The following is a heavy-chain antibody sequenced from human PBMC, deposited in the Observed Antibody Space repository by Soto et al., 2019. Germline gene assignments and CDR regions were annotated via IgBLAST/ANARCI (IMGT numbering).Heavy chain of an antibody. CDR2: IQSDGSST. J-gene: IGHJ4*02. CDR3: VREFGKVDH. D-gene: IGHD3-10*01. CDR1: GFTFSTYW. Sequence: EVQLVESGGGLVQPGGSLRLSCVVSGFTFSTYWMHWVRQAPGKGLVWVSRIQSDGSSTNYADSVKGRFAVSRDNAKNTLYLQVNSLRAEDTAVYYCVREFGKVDHWGQGALVTVSS. V-gene: IGHV3-74*01.